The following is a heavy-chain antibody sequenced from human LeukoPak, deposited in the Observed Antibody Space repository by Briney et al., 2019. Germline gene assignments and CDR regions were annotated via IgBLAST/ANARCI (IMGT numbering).Heavy chain of an antibody. CDR3: ARDFVLGYCSSTSCHNWFDP. J-gene: IGHJ5*02. D-gene: IGHD2-2*01. CDR1: GGSISSVDYY. V-gene: IGHV4-30-4*08. Sequence: SETLSLTCTVSGGSISSVDYYWSWIRQPPGKGLEWIGYIYYSGSTYYNPSLKSRVTISVDTSKNQFSLKLSSVTAADTAVYYCARDFVLGYCSSTSCHNWFDPWGQGTLVTVSS. CDR2: IYYSGST.